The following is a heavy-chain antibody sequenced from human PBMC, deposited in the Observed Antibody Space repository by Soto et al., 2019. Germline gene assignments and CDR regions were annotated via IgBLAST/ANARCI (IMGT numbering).Heavy chain of an antibody. Sequence: AFVKVSCKASGYSFSDNQIHWLRRAPGQGLEWMGRINPKSDETNYAQKVQGRVTLTRDTYIDTAYLELTGLTSHATARYSFARKHSLDYIRWGLDPWGQGTLVTVS. CDR1: GYSFSDNQ. CDR3: ARKHSLDYIRWGLDP. J-gene: IGHJ5*02. CDR2: INPKSDET. D-gene: IGHD4-4*01. V-gene: IGHV1-2*02.